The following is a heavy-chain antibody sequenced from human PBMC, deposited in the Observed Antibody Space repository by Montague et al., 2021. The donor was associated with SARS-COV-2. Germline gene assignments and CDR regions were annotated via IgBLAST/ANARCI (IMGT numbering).Heavy chain of an antibody. Sequence: SETLSLTCAVYGGSFSGYYWSWIRQPPGKGLEWIGEINHSGSTNYNPSLKSRVTISVDTSKNQFSLKLSSVPAADTAVYYCTREGYQVLWPDSYFYGMDDWGQGTPVTVSS. J-gene: IGHJ6*02. CDR3: TREGYQVLWPDSYFYGMDD. CDR2: INHSGST. D-gene: IGHD2-2*01. V-gene: IGHV4-34*01. CDR1: GGSFSGYY.